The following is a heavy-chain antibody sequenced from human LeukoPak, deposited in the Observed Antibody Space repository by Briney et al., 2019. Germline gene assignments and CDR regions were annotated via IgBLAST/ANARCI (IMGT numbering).Heavy chain of an antibody. CDR2: ISGSGGST. CDR3: AGCPDAFDI. J-gene: IGHJ3*02. D-gene: IGHD2-15*01. V-gene: IGHV3-23*01. CDR1: GFTFSSYA. Sequence: GXXLRLSCAASGFTFSSYAMSWVRQAPGKGLEWVSAISGSGGSTYYADSVKGRFTISRDNAKNTLYLQMNSLRAEDTAVYYCAGCPDAFDIWGQGTMVTVSS.